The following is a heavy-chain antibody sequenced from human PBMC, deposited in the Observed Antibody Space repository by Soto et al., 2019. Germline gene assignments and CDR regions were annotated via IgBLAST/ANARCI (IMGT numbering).Heavy chain of an antibody. D-gene: IGHD3-22*01. Sequence: SETLSLTCTVSGGSISSCDYYWSWIRQPPGKGLEWIGYIYYSGSTYYNPSLKSRVTISVDTSKNQFSLKLSSVTAADTAVYYCARESEGDYDSSGYYDNWFDPWGQGTLVT. V-gene: IGHV4-30-4*01. CDR3: ARESEGDYDSSGYYDNWFDP. CDR1: GGSISSCDYY. CDR2: IYYSGST. J-gene: IGHJ5*02.